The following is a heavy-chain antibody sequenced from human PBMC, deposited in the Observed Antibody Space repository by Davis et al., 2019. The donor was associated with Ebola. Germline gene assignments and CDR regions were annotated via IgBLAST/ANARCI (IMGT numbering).Heavy chain of an antibody. CDR2: IKQDGSEK. V-gene: IGHV3-7*01. Sequence: PGGSLRLSCAASGFTFSSYWMSWVRQAPGKGLEWVANIKQDGSEKYYVDSVKGRLTISRDNAKNSLYLQMNSLRAEDTAVYYCARALGGAIFGVDDKNYYYYGMDVWGQGTTVTVSS. D-gene: IGHD3-3*01. CDR3: ARALGGAIFGVDDKNYYYYGMDV. CDR1: GFTFSSYW. J-gene: IGHJ6*02.